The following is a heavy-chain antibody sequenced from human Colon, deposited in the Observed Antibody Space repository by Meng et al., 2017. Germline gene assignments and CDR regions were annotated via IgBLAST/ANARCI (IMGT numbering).Heavy chain of an antibody. CDR1: GYSFTSYG. V-gene: IGHV1-3*01. CDR3: ARDERGGPYYFDY. D-gene: IGHD3-10*01. J-gene: IGHJ4*02. CDR2: IYPADGNR. Sequence: QVQLLQSGAEVKKPGPSVKVSSQASGYSFTSYGMHWLRQAPGQRPEWMGWIYPADGNRRYSQKFQDRLTITTDTFARTAYMELSSLRSEDTAVYFCARDERGGPYYFDYWGQGTLVTVSS.